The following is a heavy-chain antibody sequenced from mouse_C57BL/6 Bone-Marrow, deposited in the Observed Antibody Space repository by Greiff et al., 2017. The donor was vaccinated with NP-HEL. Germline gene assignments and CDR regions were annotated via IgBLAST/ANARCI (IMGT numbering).Heavy chain of an antibody. V-gene: IGHV1-7*01. CDR3: ARRVTTVPYWYFDV. Sequence: VQLQQSGAELAKPGASVKMSCKASGYTFTSYWMHWVKQRPGQGLEWIGYINPSTGYTEYNQKFKDKATLTADKTYSTAYMQLSSLTSEDSAVYYCARRVTTVPYWYFDVWGAGTTVTVSS. J-gene: IGHJ1*01. D-gene: IGHD1-1*01. CDR1: GYTFTSYW. CDR2: INPSTGYT.